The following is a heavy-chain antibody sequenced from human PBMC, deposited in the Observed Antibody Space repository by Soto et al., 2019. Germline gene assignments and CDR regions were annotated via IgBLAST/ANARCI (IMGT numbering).Heavy chain of an antibody. CDR1: GFPFTSYA. V-gene: IGHV3-30-3*01. J-gene: IGHJ4*02. CDR2: ISSDGSTI. Sequence: QVLLVESVGGVVQPGTSLTLSCAASGFPFTSYAMHWVRQTPEKGLQWLTIISSDGSTIHYVDSVKGRFTISRDNSKNTVYRQMNSLRADDTAVYDCARGTGSGSFLIDYWGQGTLVTVSS. D-gene: IGHD3-10*01. CDR3: ARGTGSGSFLIDY.